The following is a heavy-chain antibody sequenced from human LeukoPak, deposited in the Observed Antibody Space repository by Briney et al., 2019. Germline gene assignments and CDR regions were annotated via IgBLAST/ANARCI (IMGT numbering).Heavy chain of an antibody. CDR1: GGSISSGSYY. V-gene: IGHV4-61*10. D-gene: IGHD3-16*01. Sequence: SETLSLTCTVSGGSISSGSYYWSWIRQPAGKGLEWIGEINHSGSTNYNPSLKSRVTISVDTSKNQFSLKLSSVTAADTAVYYCARRVWAAPKKFDPWGQGTLVTVSS. J-gene: IGHJ5*02. CDR3: ARRVWAAPKKFDP. CDR2: INHSGST.